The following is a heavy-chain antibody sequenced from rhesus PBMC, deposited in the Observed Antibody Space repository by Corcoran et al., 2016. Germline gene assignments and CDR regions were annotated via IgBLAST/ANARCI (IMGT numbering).Heavy chain of an antibody. CDR3: AGGGGGRQKAFDY. J-gene: IGHJ4*01. Sequence: QVQLQESGPAVVKPSETLSLTCAVSGGSISSRQWWNWIRQSPGKGLEWIGRMDSGGTTDHHPALKMRVNISRVTSKNHVSLKVSSGAAADTAVEYCAGGGGGRQKAFDYWGQGVLVTVSS. D-gene: IGHD6-25*01. CDR1: GGSISSRQW. V-gene: IGHV4-93*01. CDR2: MDSGGTT.